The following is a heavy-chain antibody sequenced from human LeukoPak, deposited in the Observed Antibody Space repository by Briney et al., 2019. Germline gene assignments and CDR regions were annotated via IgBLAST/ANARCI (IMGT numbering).Heavy chain of an antibody. J-gene: IGHJ5*02. D-gene: IGHD4-11*01. CDR3: ASSSTVPNWFGP. CDR2: IYYNGIT. Sequence: SETLSLTCIVSGGSISTSSYHWGWIRQPPGKGLEWIGSIYYNGITYYKPSLKSRVTISVDTSKNQFSLKLTSVTAADTAVYYCASSSTVPNWFGPWGQGTLVTVSS. CDR1: GGSISTSSYH. V-gene: IGHV4-39*01.